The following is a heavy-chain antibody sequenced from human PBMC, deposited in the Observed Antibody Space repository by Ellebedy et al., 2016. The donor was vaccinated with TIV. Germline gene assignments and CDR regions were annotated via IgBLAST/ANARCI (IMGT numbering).Heavy chain of an antibody. J-gene: IGHJ4*02. D-gene: IGHD6-19*01. CDR3: ARQGHSSGWYVGEYYFDY. CDR2: INHSGST. V-gene: IGHV4-34*01. Sequence: MPSETLSLTCAVYGGSFSGYYWSWIRQPPGKGLEWIGEINHSGSTYYNPSLKSRVTISVDTSKNQFSLKLSSVTAADTAVYYCARQGHSSGWYVGEYYFDYWGQGTLVTVSS. CDR1: GGSFSGYY.